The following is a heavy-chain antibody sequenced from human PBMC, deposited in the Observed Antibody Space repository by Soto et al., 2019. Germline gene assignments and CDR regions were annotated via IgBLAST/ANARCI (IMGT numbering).Heavy chain of an antibody. Sequence: GGSLRLSCAASGFTFSSYAMHWVRQAPGKGLEWVAVISYDGSNKYYADSVKGRFTISRDNSKNTLYLQMNSLRAEDTAVYYCARDLASIVGATMAQGYFDYWGQGTLVTVSS. J-gene: IGHJ4*02. V-gene: IGHV3-30-3*01. CDR3: ARDLASIVGATMAQGYFDY. D-gene: IGHD1-26*01. CDR2: ISYDGSNK. CDR1: GFTFSSYA.